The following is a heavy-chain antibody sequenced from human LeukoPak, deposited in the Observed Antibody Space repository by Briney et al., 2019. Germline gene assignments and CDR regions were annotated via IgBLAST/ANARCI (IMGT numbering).Heavy chain of an antibody. D-gene: IGHD2-2*02. CDR1: GGSISSGGYY. CDR2: IYYSGST. J-gene: IGHJ5*02. V-gene: IGHV4-31*03. CDR3: VRARHHCSSTSCYSPGFDP. Sequence: SETLSLTCTVSGGSISSGGYYWSWIRQHPGKGLEWIGYIYYSGSTYYNPSLKSRVTISVDTSKNQFSLKLSSVTAADTAVYYCVRARHHCSSTSCYSPGFDPWGQGTLVTVSS.